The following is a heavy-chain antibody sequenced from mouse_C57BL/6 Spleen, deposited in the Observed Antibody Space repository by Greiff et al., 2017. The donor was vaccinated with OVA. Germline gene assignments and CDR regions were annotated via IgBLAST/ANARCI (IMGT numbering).Heavy chain of an antibody. CDR2: IDPETGGT. J-gene: IGHJ2*01. CDR1: GYTFTDYE. CDR3: TRGTGTYCDY. Sequence: VKLVESGAELVRPGASVTLSCKASGYTFTDYEMHWVKQTPVHGLEWIGAIDPETGGTAYNQKFKGKAILTADKSSSTAYMELRSLTSEDSAVYYCTRGTGTYCDYWGQGTTLTVSS. V-gene: IGHV1-15*01. D-gene: IGHD4-1*01.